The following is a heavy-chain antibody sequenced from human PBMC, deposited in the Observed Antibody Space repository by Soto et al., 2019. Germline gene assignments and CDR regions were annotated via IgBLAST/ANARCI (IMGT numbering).Heavy chain of an antibody. D-gene: IGHD3-16*01. J-gene: IGHJ4*02. CDR2: ISWNSGNI. Sequence: PGGSLRLSCAASGFTFDDYAMHWVRQVLGKGLEWVSSISWNSGNIGYADSVKGRFTISRDNAKNSLYLQMSSLRADDTAVYYCARDYLWAFDYWAQGTLVTSPQ. CDR1: GFTFDDYA. CDR3: ARDYLWAFDY. V-gene: IGHV3-9*01.